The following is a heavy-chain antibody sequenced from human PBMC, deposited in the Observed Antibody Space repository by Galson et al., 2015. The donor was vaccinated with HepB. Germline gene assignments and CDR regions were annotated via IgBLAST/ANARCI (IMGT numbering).Heavy chain of an antibody. CDR1: EFTVINNY. J-gene: IGHJ6*02. Sequence: SLRLSCAASEFTVINNYMSWVRQAPGKGLEWVSLIYSGGNTYYADSVKGRFTISRDISKNTLYLQMNSLRAEDTAVYYCARSSARSGFPVYDYGMAIWGQGTTVTVSS. CDR2: IYSGGNT. CDR3: ARSSARSGFPVYDYGMAI. D-gene: IGHD3-22*01. V-gene: IGHV3-66*01.